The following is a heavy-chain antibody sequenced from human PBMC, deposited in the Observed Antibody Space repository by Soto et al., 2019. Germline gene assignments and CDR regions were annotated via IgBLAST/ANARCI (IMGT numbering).Heavy chain of an antibody. Sequence: PSETLSLTCTVSGGSISSGGYYWSWIRQHPGKGLEWIGYIYYSGSTYYNPSLKSRVTISVDTSKNQFSLKLSSVTAADTAVYYCAAARRYQPLLFNYRDPGTLVTVST. CDR3: AAARRYQPLLFNY. V-gene: IGHV4-31*03. CDR1: GGSISSGGYY. CDR2: IYYSGST. D-gene: IGHD2-2*01. J-gene: IGHJ4*02.